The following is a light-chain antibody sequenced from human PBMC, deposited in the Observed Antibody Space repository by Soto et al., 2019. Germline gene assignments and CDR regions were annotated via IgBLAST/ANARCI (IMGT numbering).Light chain of an antibody. V-gene: IGKV3-20*01. CDR1: QSVSNNY. J-gene: IGKJ1*01. Sequence: LTQSPGTLSLSPGERATSFCKASQSVSNNYLAWYQQKPGQAPRLLIYGASNRATGIPDRFSGSGSGTDFTLTISRLEPEDFAVYYCQQYGSSGTFGQGTKVDIK. CDR2: GAS. CDR3: QQYGSSGT.